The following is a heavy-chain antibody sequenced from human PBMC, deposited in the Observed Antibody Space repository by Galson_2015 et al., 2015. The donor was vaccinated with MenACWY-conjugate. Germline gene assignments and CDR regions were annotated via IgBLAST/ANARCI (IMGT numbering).Heavy chain of an antibody. D-gene: IGHD6-13*01. CDR2: ISGIGRTT. Sequence: SLRLSCAASGFTFNNFGMNWVRQAPGKGLEWVSGISGIGRTTYYADSVKGRFTISRDNSKNTLYLQMNSLSAEDTAVYYCAKDQAGRTAIGTAGLDYWGQGTLVTVSS. CDR3: AKDQAGRTAIGTAGLDY. CDR1: GFTFNNFG. J-gene: IGHJ4*02. V-gene: IGHV3-23*01.